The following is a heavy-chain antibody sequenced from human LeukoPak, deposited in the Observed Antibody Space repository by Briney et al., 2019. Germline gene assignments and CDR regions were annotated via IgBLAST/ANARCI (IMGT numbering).Heavy chain of an antibody. Sequence: PGGSLRLSCAASGFTFSSYALSWVRQAPGKGLEWVSTISGSGGSTSYADSVKGRLTISRDNSKNTLFLQMISLRAEDTTVYFCARTTVTDYYFYYAMDVWGQGTTVTVSS. CDR2: ISGSGGST. CDR3: ARTTVTDYYFYYAMDV. CDR1: GFTFSSYA. V-gene: IGHV3-23*01. D-gene: IGHD4-17*01. J-gene: IGHJ6*02.